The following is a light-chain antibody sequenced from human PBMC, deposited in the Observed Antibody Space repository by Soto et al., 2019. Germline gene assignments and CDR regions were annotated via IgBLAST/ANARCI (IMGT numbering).Light chain of an antibody. CDR3: QQLNGYQLA. CDR2: SAS. Sequence: DIQLTQSPSFLSAFVGDTVTITCRASQAMSTYLAWYQQIPGKVPKLLIRSASTLQSGVPPRFSGGGSGTEFTLTIRTLQPDDSGIYYCQQLNGYQLAFGGGTNVEIK. V-gene: IGKV1-9*01. J-gene: IGKJ4*01. CDR1: QAMSTY.